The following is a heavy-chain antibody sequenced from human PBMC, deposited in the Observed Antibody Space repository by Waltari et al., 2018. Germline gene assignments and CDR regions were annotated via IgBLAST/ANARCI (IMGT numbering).Heavy chain of an antibody. D-gene: IGHD4-17*01. CDR1: GGPFTAYT. Sequence: QVHLVHSGTDVKKPGSSVRVSCKAYGGPFTAYTFSWVRQVPGRGPEWMGRIVPVIDIANYAQKFQARLTITADKSTSTAYMELRSLKSDDTAMYYCTRESSYGVTTEHGSDFWGQGTLVTVSS. V-gene: IGHV1-69*04. J-gene: IGHJ4*02. CDR3: TRESSYGVTTEHGSDF. CDR2: IVPVIDIA.